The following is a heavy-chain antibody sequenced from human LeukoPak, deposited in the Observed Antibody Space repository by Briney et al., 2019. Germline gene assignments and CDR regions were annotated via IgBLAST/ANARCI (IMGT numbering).Heavy chain of an antibody. CDR2: INHSGST. CDR1: GGSFSGYY. Sequence: PSETLSLTCAVYGGSFSGYYWSWIRQPPGKGLEWIGEINHSGSTNYNPSLKSRVSISIDTSKNQFSLKLTSVTAADTAVYYCARQTGSGLFILPGGQGTLVTVSS. J-gene: IGHJ4*02. V-gene: IGHV4-34*01. CDR3: ARQTGSGLFILP. D-gene: IGHD3/OR15-3a*01.